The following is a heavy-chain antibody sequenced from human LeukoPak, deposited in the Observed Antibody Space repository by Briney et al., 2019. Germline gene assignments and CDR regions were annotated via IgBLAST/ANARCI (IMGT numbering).Heavy chain of an antibody. J-gene: IGHJ5*02. Sequence: GGSLRLSCAASGFTFSSYAMSWVRQAPGKGLEWVSAISGSGDSTYYADSVKGRFTISRGNSKNTLYLQMNSLRAEDTAVYYCAKDLIRAEYSYGASSWGQGTLVTVSS. CDR1: GFTFSSYA. D-gene: IGHD5-18*01. CDR2: ISGSGDST. CDR3: AKDLIRAEYSYGASS. V-gene: IGHV3-23*01.